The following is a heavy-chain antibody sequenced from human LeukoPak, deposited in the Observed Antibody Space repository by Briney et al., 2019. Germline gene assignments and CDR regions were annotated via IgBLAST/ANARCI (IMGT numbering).Heavy chain of an antibody. D-gene: IGHD3-10*01. CDR3: ARPVYYGSQSYWDY. V-gene: IGHV3-74*01. J-gene: IGHJ4*02. CDR1: GFTFSSYW. Sequence: GRSLRLSCTASGFTFSSYWMHWVRQTPGKGLVWVSRINTDGSSTNYADSVKGRFTISRDNAKNTLYLQMNSLRAEDTAVYFCARPVYYGSQSYWDYWGQGTLVTVSS. CDR2: INTDGSST.